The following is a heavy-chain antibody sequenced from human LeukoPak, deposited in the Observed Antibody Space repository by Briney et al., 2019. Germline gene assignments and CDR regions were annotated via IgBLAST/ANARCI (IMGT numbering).Heavy chain of an antibody. D-gene: IGHD2-2*01. CDR3: ARGYCSSTSCYEHYYYMDV. CDR2: IYYSGST. Sequence: SETLSLTCTVSGGSISSYYWSWIRQPPGKGLEWIGYIYYSGSTNYNPSLKSRVTISVDTSKNQFSLKLSSVTAADTAVYYCARGYCSSTSCYEHYYYMDVWGKGTAVTVSS. CDR1: GGSISSYY. V-gene: IGHV4-59*01. J-gene: IGHJ6*03.